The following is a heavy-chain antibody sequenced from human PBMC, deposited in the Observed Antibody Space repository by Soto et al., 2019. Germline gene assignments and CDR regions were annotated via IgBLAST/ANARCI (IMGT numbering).Heavy chain of an antibody. J-gene: IGHJ5*02. Sequence: QVQLVQSGAEVKKRGASVKVSCKASGYTFTSYGISWVRQAPGQGLEWMGWISAYNGNTNYAQKLQGRVTMTTDTSTSTAYMELRSLRSDDKAVYYCARGYYDYRVAFVGVGWFDPWGQGTLVTVSS. CDR2: ISAYNGNT. CDR3: ARGYYDYRVAFVGVGWFDP. D-gene: IGHD3-22*01. V-gene: IGHV1-18*04. CDR1: GYTFTSYG.